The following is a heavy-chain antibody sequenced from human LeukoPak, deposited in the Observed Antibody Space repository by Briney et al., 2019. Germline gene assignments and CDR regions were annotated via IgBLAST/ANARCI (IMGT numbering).Heavy chain of an antibody. D-gene: IGHD3-16*01. CDR1: GFTFSSYA. V-gene: IGHV3-30*04. CDR3: AREERIWGSDYYYYYYMDV. J-gene: IGHJ6*03. CDR2: ISYGGSNK. Sequence: GGSLRLSCAASGFTFSSYAMHWVRQAPGKGLEWVAVISYGGSNKYYADSVKGRFTISRDNSKNTLYLQMNSLRAEDTAVYYCAREERIWGSDYYYYYYMDVWGKGTTVTVSS.